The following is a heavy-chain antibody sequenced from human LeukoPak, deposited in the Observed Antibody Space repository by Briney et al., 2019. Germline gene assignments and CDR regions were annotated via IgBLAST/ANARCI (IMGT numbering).Heavy chain of an antibody. V-gene: IGHV4-39*02. Sequence: KPSETLSLTCAVSGGSISSSGYFWGWIRQSPGNGLEWIGSLSFGGSTYYNPSLKSRVTISGDTAKNHVSLKLISVSAADTAVYYCEREGLPGLCTSTSCYAVFDPWGQGTLVTVSS. CDR3: EREGLPGLCTSTSCYAVFDP. CDR1: GGSISSSGYF. J-gene: IGHJ5*02. D-gene: IGHD2-2*01. CDR2: LSFGGST.